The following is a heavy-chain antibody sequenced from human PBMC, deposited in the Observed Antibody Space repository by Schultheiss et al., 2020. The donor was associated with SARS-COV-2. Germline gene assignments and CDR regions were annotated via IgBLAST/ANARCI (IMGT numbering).Heavy chain of an antibody. D-gene: IGHD2-15*01. V-gene: IGHV5-51*01. CDR1: GYIFSTYW. J-gene: IGHJ3*02. CDR3: ARDGYCSGGSCLKGAFDI. CDR2: ICPGDSDT. Sequence: GESLKISCQGSGYIFSTYWIGWVRQMPGKGLEWMGIICPGDSDTRYSPSFQGQVTISADKSISTAYLQWSSLKASDTAMYYCARDGYCSGGSCLKGAFDIWGQGTMVTVSS.